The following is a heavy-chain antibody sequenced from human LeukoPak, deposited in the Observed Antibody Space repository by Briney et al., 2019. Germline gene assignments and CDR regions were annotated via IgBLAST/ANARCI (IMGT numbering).Heavy chain of an antibody. Sequence: GGSLRLSCAASGFTFSDHYMDWVRQAPGKGLEWVGRTRNKANSYTTEYAASVKGRFTISRDDSKNSLYLQMNSLKTEDTAVYYCARVGWELLKLDYYYMDVWGRGTTVTVSS. V-gene: IGHV3-72*01. CDR1: GFTFSDHY. D-gene: IGHD1-26*01. J-gene: IGHJ6*03. CDR2: TRNKANSYTT. CDR3: ARVGWELLKLDYYYMDV.